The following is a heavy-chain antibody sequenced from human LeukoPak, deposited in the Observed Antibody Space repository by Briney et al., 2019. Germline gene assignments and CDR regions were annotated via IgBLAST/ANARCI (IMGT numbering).Heavy chain of an antibody. V-gene: IGHV4-59*11. Sequence: PSETLSLTCAVSDDSFSSHYWTWIRQPPGKGLEWIGYISYIGSTNYNPSLKSRVTITIDTSRNQFSLRLSSVTAADTAVYYCARDLVTVTKGFDIWGQGTMVSVSS. J-gene: IGHJ3*02. D-gene: IGHD4-17*01. CDR3: ARDLVTVTKGFDI. CDR1: DDSFSSHY. CDR2: ISYIGST.